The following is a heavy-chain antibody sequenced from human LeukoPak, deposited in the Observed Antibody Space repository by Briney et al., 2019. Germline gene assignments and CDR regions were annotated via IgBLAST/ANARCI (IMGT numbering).Heavy chain of an antibody. CDR1: GFSVTSNY. J-gene: IGHJ4*02. V-gene: IGHV3-66*01. Sequence: PGGSLRLSCTASGFSVTSNYMNWVRQAPGKGLEWVSLIYSDGSTYHADSVKGRFTMSKDKSNNMVYLQMNSLRAEDTAMYYCARDPPAVLLDTYGWGQGTLVTVPS. CDR2: IYSDGST. CDR3: ARDPPAVLLDTYG. D-gene: IGHD2/OR15-2a*01.